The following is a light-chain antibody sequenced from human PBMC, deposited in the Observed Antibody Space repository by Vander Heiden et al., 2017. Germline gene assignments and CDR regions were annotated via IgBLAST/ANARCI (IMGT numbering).Light chain of an antibody. Sequence: EIVMTQSPATLSVSPGERATLSCRASQSVRSNLAWYQQKPGQAPRLLIYGASTRATGIPARFSGSGYGTEFTLTISSRQSEDFAVYYCQQHNDWPPYTFGQGTKLEIK. V-gene: IGKV3-15*01. CDR2: GAS. CDR1: QSVRSN. CDR3: QQHNDWPPYT. J-gene: IGKJ2*01.